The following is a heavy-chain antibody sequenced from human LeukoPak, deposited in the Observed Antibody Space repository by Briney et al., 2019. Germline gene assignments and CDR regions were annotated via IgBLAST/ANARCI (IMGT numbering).Heavy chain of an antibody. Sequence: GGSLRLSCAASGFTFSSYAMHWVRQAPGKGLEWVAVISYVGSNKYYADSVKGRFTNSRDNSKNALYLQMNSLRAEDTAVYYCARWGVTIVGPFDYWGQGTLVTVSS. CDR1: GFTFSSYA. J-gene: IGHJ4*02. V-gene: IGHV3-30-3*01. D-gene: IGHD2-21*02. CDR3: ARWGVTIVGPFDY. CDR2: ISYVGSNK.